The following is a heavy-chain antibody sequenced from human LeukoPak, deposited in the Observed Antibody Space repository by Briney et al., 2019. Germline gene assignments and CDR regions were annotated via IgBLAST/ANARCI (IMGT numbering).Heavy chain of an antibody. CDR3: ARDSGTSGEVKFDP. V-gene: IGHV4-4*07. CDR2: IYAGGST. Sequence: SENLSLTCAVFGGSFSGYYLSWIRQPAGKGLEWIGRIYAGGSTTYSPSLKSRVTMSLDTSKNQFSLKVTSVTAADTAVYYCARDSGTSGEVKFDPWGQGTLVTVSS. J-gene: IGHJ5*02. D-gene: IGHD3-10*01. CDR1: GGSFSGYY.